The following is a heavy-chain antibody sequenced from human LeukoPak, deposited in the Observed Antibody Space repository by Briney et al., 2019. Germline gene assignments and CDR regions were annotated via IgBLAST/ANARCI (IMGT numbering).Heavy chain of an antibody. D-gene: IGHD6-13*01. CDR3: ARDRRSSSWYGGVDY. CDR2: ISSSGSTI. V-gene: IGHV3-48*03. J-gene: IGHJ4*02. CDR1: GFTFSSYE. Sequence: GGSLRLSCAASGFTFSSYEMNWVRQAPGKGLEWVSYISSSGSTIYYADSVKGRFTISRDNAKNSLYLQMNSLRAEDTAVYYCARDRRSSSWYGGVDYWGQGTLVTVSS.